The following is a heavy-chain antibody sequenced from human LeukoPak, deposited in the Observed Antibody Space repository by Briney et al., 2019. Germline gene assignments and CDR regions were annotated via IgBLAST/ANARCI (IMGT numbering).Heavy chain of an antibody. CDR2: INPKSGGT. CDR3: ARDLRYFDWLLPFSMDYYMDV. V-gene: IGHV1-2*02. D-gene: IGHD3-9*01. CDR1: GYTFTGYC. Sequence: GASVKVSCKASGYTFTGYCMHWVRQAPGQGLEWMGWINPKSGGTNYAQKFQGRVTMTRDTSISTTYMELSRLRSDDTAVYYCARDLRYFDWLLPFSMDYYMDVWGKGTTVTVSS. J-gene: IGHJ6*03.